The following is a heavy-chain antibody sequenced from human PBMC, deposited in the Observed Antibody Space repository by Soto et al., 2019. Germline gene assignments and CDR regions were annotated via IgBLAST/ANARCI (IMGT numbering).Heavy chain of an antibody. D-gene: IGHD1-7*01. CDR2: IYYSGST. V-gene: IGHV4-59*01. CDR3: AIDWNYVRYFDY. CDR1: GGSISSYY. J-gene: IGHJ4*02. Sequence: SEPLSLTCTVSGGSISSYYWSWIRQPPGKGLEWIGYIYYSGSTNYNPSLKSRVTITVDTSKYQVSLKLSSVTAADTAVYYGAIDWNYVRYFDYWGQGTLVTVSS.